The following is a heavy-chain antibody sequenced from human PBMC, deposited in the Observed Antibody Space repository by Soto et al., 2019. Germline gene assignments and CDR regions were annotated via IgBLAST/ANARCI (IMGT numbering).Heavy chain of an antibody. J-gene: IGHJ4*02. CDR1: GFTFSSYE. CDR3: ARAGTSLGYCSSTSCYEFDY. Sequence: EVQLVESGGGLVQPGGSLRLSCAASGFTFSSYEMNWVRQAPGKGLEWVSYISRSSSNIYYADSVKGRFTISRDNAKNSLYLQMNTLTDEDTAVYYCARAGTSLGYCSSTSCYEFDYWGQGTLVTVSS. V-gene: IGHV3-48*03. CDR2: ISRSSSNI. D-gene: IGHD2-2*01.